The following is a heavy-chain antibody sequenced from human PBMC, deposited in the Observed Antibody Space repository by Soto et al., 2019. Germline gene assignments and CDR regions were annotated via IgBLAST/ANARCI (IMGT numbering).Heavy chain of an antibody. D-gene: IGHD1-1*01. J-gene: IGHJ6*02. CDR2: IWYDGSNK. CDR3: ARNGGSDYGMDV. V-gene: IGHV3-33*01. CDR1: GFTFSSYG. Sequence: QVQLVESGGGVVQPGRSLRLSCAASGFTFSSYGMHWVRQAPGKGLEWVAVIWYDGSNKYYADSVKGRFTISRDNSKNTLYLQMNSLRAEDTAVYYCARNGGSDYGMDVWGQGTTVTVSS.